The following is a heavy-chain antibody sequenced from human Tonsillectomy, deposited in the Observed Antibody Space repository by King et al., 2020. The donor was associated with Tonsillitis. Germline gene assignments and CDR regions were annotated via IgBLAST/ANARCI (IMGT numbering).Heavy chain of an antibody. CDR1: GFTFSDST. J-gene: IGHJ4*02. CDR2: IRSKANYYAT. CDR3: TRRGSSDYGDF. V-gene: IGHV3-73*01. Sequence: VQLVESGGGLVQPGGSLKLSCAASGFTFSDSTIHWVRQASGKGLEWVGRIRSKANYYATAYAASVKGRFTISRDDSQNTAYLQMSSLKIEDTAVYYCTRRGSSDYGDFWGQGTLVTVSS. D-gene: IGHD3-16*01.